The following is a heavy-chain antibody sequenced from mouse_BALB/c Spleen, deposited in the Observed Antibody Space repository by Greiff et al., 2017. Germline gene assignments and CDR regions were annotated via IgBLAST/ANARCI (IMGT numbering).Heavy chain of an antibody. V-gene: IGHV3-6*02. CDR3: ASSPYYYAMDY. J-gene: IGHJ4*01. Sequence: VQLQQSGPGLVKPSQSRSLSCSVTGYSITSGYYWNWNRQSPGNKLEWTCYISYDGSNNYHPSLKNRFSITRDTSKNQFFLKLNSVTTEDTATYYCASSPYYYAMDYWGQGTSVTVSS. CDR1: GYSITSGYY. CDR2: ISYDGSN.